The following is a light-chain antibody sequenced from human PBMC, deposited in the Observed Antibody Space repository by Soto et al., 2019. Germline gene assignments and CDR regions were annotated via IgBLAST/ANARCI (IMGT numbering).Light chain of an antibody. V-gene: IGLV2-14*01. CDR2: EVS. CDR3: SSYTSSNHYV. Sequence: QSVLTQPASVSGSPGQSITISCTGTSSDVGGYNYVSWYQQHPGKAPKLMIYEVSNRPSGVSNRFSGSKSGNTASLTISGLQAEDEADYYCSSYTSSNHYVFGAGTKVTVL. J-gene: IGLJ1*01. CDR1: SSDVGGYNY.